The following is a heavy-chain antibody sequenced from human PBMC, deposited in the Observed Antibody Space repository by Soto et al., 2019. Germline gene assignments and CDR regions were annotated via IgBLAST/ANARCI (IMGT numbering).Heavy chain of an antibody. J-gene: IGHJ4*02. CDR2: IYYSGST. CDR3: ARHLNWFYYFDY. Sequence: QLQLQESGPGLVKPSETLSLTCTVSGGSISSSSYYWGWIRHPPGKGLEWIGSIYYSGSTYYNPSRKSRVTISVDTSKNQFSLKLSSVTAADTAVYYCARHLNWFYYFDYWGQGTLVTVSS. CDR1: GGSISSSSYY. V-gene: IGHV4-39*01. D-gene: IGHD2-8*02.